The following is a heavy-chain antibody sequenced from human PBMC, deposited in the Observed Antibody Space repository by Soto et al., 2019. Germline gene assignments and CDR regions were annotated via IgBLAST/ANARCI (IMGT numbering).Heavy chain of an antibody. Sequence: LRLSCAASGFTFSSYGMHLFRQAPGKGLEWVAVISYDGSDKYYADSVKGRFTISRDNSRSTLYLQMNSLRPEDTAVYYCAKAEGGMATVQGPFDYWGQGTLVTVSS. J-gene: IGHJ4*02. CDR3: AKAEGGMATVQGPFDY. V-gene: IGHV3-30*18. CDR2: ISYDGSDK. CDR1: GFTFSSYG. D-gene: IGHD4-4*01.